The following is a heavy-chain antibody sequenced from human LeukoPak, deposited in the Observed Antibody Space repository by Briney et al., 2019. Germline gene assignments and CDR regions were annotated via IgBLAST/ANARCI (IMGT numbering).Heavy chain of an antibody. CDR1: GYTFTSYD. J-gene: IGHJ4*02. CDR2: MNTNSGNT. D-gene: IGHD2-8*01. Sequence: ASVKVSCKASGYTFTSYDINWVRQATGQGLEWMGWMNTNSGNTGYAQKLQGRVTMTSNTSISTAYMELSSLRSEDTAVYYCARVGMLLPDYWGQGTLVTVSS. V-gene: IGHV1-8*01. CDR3: ARVGMLLPDY.